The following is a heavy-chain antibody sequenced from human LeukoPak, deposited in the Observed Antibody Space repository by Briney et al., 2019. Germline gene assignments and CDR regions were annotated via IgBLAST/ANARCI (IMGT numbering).Heavy chain of an antibody. CDR3: ARDWWYVDYSIGDN. CDR2: ISAYNGNT. V-gene: IGHV1-18*01. J-gene: IGHJ4*02. CDR1: GYTFTSYG. Sequence: GASVKVSCKASGYTFTSYGISWVRQAPGQGLEWMGWISAYNGNTNYAQKLQGRVTMTTDTSTSTVYMALRSLRSDDTAVYYCARDWWYVDYSIGDNWGQGTLVTVSS. D-gene: IGHD4-17*01.